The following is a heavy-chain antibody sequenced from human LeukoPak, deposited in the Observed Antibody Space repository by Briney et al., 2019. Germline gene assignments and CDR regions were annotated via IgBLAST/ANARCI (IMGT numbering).Heavy chain of an antibody. Sequence: SETLSLTCTVSGGSISSYYWSWIRQPPGKGLEWIGYIYYSGSTNYNPPLKSRVTISVDTSKNQFSLKLSSVTAADTAVYYCARGRIMITFGGVPSPNFDYWGQGTLVTVSS. J-gene: IGHJ4*02. CDR2: IYYSGST. CDR3: ARGRIMITFGGVPSPNFDY. V-gene: IGHV4-59*08. CDR1: GGSISSYY. D-gene: IGHD3-16*01.